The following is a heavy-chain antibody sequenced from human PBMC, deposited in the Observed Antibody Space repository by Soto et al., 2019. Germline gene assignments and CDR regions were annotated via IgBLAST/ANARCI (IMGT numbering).Heavy chain of an antibody. CDR3: ARRDIVATSGAFDI. CDR2: IHYSGTT. CDR1: GGSISSGNYY. D-gene: IGHD5-12*01. J-gene: IGHJ3*02. V-gene: IGHV4-31*03. Sequence: LSLTCTVSGGSISSGNYYWSWIRQHPGKGLEWIGYIHYSGTTYYNPSLKSRITISVDTSKNQFSLMLSSVTAADTAVYYCARRDIVATSGAFDIWGQGTMVTVSS.